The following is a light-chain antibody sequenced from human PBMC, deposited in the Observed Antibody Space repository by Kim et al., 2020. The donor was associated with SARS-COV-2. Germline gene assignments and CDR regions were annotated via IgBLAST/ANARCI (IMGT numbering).Light chain of an antibody. CDR1: SSNIGKNY. V-gene: IGLV1-51*01. CDR3: GTWDSSLNGLV. CDR2: DNN. J-gene: IGLJ2*01. Sequence: GQKVPISCSGSSSNIGKNYVSWYQQFPGTAPKLLIYDNNKRHSGIPDRFSGSKSGTSATLGITGLQTGDEADYYCGTWDSSLNGLVFGGGTQLTVL.